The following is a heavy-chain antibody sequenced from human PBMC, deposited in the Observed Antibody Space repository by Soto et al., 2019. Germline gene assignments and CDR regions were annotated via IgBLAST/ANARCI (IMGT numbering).Heavy chain of an antibody. J-gene: IGHJ4*02. CDR2: INAHNGNT. CDR3: ANADYGDPDY. CDR1: GSTFPSST. Sequence: QVQLVQSGAEVKKPGASVKVSCKASGSTFPSSTVSWVRQAPGQGLEWMGWINAHNGNTKYAQKFQGRLTMTTDTSTGTGYMELRSLRSDDTAIYFCANADYGDPDYWGQGTLVTVSS. V-gene: IGHV1-18*01. D-gene: IGHD4-17*01.